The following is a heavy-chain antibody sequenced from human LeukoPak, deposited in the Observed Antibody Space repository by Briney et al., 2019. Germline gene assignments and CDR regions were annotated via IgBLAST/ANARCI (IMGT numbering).Heavy chain of an antibody. J-gene: IGHJ4*02. D-gene: IGHD5-12*01. CDR1: GGTFSSYA. CDR2: IIPVLGTT. Sequence: SVKVSCKASGGTFSSYAVSWVRLTPGQGLEWLGGIIPVLGTTTYAQKFQAKVTMTADKSTNTAYLEISSLTSDDTAVYYCATARGYAYGPFDYWGQGTLVTVSS. CDR3: ATARGYAYGPFDY. V-gene: IGHV1-69*10.